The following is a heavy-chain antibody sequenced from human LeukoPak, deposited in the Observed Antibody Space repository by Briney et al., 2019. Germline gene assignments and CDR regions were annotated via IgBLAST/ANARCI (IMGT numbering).Heavy chain of an antibody. V-gene: IGHV3-15*01. CDR2: IRSKSDGGTA. CDR3: TTITDY. J-gene: IGHJ4*02. Sequence: GGSLRLSCAASGFTFKNAWMSWVRQAPGKGLEWVGRIRSKSDGGTADYAEPVKGRFTISREDSKNTLYLQINSLKTEDTGMYYCTTITDYWGQETLVTVSS. CDR1: GFTFKNAW.